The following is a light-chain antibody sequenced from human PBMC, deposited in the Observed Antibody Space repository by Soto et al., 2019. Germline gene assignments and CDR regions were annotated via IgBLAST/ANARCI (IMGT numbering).Light chain of an antibody. V-gene: IGKV3-20*01. Sequence: EIVLPQSPGTLSLSPGESATLSGRASQSVSSSYLAWYQQKPGQAPRLLISGTSSRATGIPDRFSGSGSGTDFTLTISRLEPEDFAVYYCQQYGSSPRTFGHGTKVDIK. CDR2: GTS. CDR3: QQYGSSPRT. CDR1: QSVSSSY. J-gene: IGKJ1*01.